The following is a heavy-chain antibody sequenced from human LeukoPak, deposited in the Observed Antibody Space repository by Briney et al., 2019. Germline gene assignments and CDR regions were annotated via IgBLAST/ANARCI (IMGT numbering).Heavy chain of an antibody. Sequence: SETLSLTCTVSGGSISIYYWSWIRQPPGKGLEWIGYIYNSGSINYNPSLKSRVTISVDTSKNQFSLKLSSVTAADTAVYYCASRPYYYDSSGYSWGQGTLVTVSS. CDR1: GGSISIYY. V-gene: IGHV4-59*12. J-gene: IGHJ5*02. CDR2: IYNSGSI. CDR3: ASRPYYYDSSGYS. D-gene: IGHD3-22*01.